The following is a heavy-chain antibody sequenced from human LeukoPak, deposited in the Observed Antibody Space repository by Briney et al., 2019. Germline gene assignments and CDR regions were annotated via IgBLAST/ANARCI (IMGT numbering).Heavy chain of an antibody. D-gene: IGHD3-10*01. CDR1: GDSISSYY. V-gene: IGHV4-59*01. CDR3: ARDAYYYGSGSYWSWFDP. J-gene: IGHJ5*02. Sequence: SETLSLSSAVPGDSISSYYWSWIRQPPGKRLEWIGYIYYSGSTKYNPSLKSRVTISVDTTKNQFSLKLSSVTAADTAVYYCARDAYYYGSGSYWSWFDPWGQGTLVTVSS. CDR2: IYYSGST.